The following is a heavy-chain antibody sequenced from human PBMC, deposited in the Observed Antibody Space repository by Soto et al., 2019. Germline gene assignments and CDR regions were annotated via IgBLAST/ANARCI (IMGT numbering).Heavy chain of an antibody. CDR3: ARFSPFDP. V-gene: IGHV4-59*01. J-gene: IGHJ5*02. Sequence: QVQLQESGPGLVKPSETLSLTCTVSGGPISSYYWSWIRQPPGKGLEWIGYIYYSGSTNYNPSLKSRVTRSVDTSKNQFSLKLSSVTAADTAVYYCARFSPFDPWGQGTLVTVSS. CDR1: GGPISSYY. CDR2: IYYSGST.